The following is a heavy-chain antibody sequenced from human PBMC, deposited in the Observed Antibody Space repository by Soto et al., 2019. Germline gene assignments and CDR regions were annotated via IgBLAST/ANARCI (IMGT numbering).Heavy chain of an antibody. J-gene: IGHJ5*02. D-gene: IGHD3-3*01. CDR3: ARDLFLEWNTRGSGGRWFDQ. V-gene: IGHV1-2*02. CDR1: GYTFIGYY. CDR2: INPNSGGT. Sequence: ASVKVSCKASGYTFIGYYMHWIRQVPGQGLEWMGWINPNSGGTNYALKFQGRVTMTRDTSISSIFMDLNGLTSEDTAVYYCARDLFLEWNTRGSGGRWFDQWGQGTLVTVSS.